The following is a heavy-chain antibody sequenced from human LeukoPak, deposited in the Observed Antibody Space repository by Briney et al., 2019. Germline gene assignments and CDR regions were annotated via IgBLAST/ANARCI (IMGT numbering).Heavy chain of an antibody. Sequence: ASVKVSCKASGYTFTSYGISWVRQAPGQGLEWMGWINPNSSGTNYAQKFQGRVTMTRDTSISTAYMELSRLRSDDTAVYYCASNVVPAAIDYYMDVWGKGTTVTVSS. J-gene: IGHJ6*03. CDR3: ASNVVPAAIDYYMDV. CDR1: GYTFTSYG. CDR2: INPNSSGT. D-gene: IGHD2-2*01. V-gene: IGHV1-2*02.